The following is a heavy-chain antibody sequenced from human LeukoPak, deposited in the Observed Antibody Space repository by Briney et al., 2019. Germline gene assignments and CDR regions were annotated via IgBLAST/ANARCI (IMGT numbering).Heavy chain of an antibody. Sequence: SGTLSLTCAVSGGSISSSNWWSWVRQPPGKGLEWIGEIYHSGSTNYNPSLKSRVTISVDKSKNQFSLKLSSVTAADTAVYYCARAVVPAAAYYYYGMDVWGQGTTDTVSS. V-gene: IGHV4-4*02. CDR1: GGSISSSNW. D-gene: IGHD2-2*01. CDR2: IYHSGST. J-gene: IGHJ6*02. CDR3: ARAVVPAAAYYYYGMDV.